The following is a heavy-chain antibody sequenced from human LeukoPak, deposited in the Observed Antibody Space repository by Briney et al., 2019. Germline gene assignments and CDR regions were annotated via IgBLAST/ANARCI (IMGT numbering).Heavy chain of an antibody. D-gene: IGHD3-16*02. CDR1: GFTFSSYA. CDR2: ISGSGGST. V-gene: IGHV3-23*01. CDR3: AKEYRDYVWGSYRLVVDY. Sequence: PGGSLRLSCAASGFTFSSYAMGWVRQAPGKGLEWVSAISGSGGSTYYADSVKGRFTISRDNSKNTLYLQMNSLRAEDTAVYYCAKEYRDYVWGSYRLVVDYWGQGTLVTVSS. J-gene: IGHJ4*02.